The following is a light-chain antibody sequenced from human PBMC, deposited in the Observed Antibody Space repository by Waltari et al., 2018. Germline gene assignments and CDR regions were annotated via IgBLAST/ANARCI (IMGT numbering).Light chain of an antibody. J-gene: IGLJ2*01. V-gene: IGLV3-19*01. CDR3: HSRGASGVAGS. Sequence: SSELTQDPAVSVAMGQTVRTTCQGDSLRSYYASWYQQRPGQAPILVIYDKNNRPSAVPDRFSCSSSHNTGSLTITGAQAEDEASYYCHSRGASGVAGSFGGGTKLTVL. CDR1: SLRSYY. CDR2: DKN.